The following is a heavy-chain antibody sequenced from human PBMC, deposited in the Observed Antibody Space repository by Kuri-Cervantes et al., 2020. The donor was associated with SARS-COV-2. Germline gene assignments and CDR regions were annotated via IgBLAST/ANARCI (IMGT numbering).Heavy chain of an antibody. CDR1: GGTFSSYA. V-gene: IGHV1-69*05. J-gene: IGHJ4*02. CDR3: ARAVTDDSSGYKYYFDY. D-gene: IGHD3-22*01. CDR2: IIPIFGTA. Sequence: SVKVSCKASGGTFSSYAISWVRQAPGQGLEWMGGIIPIFGTANYAQKFQGRVTITTDESTSTAYMELGSLRSEDTAVYYCARAVTDDSSGYKYYFDYWGQGTLVTVSS.